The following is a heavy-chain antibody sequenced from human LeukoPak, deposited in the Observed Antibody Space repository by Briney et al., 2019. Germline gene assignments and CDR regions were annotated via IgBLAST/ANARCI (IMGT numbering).Heavy chain of an antibody. Sequence: PSETLSLTCTVSGGSISSSSYYWGWIRQPPGKGLEWIGSIYYSGSTYYNPSLKSRFTISVDTSQNQFSLKLSFVTAADTAVYYCARGGPYYYYYYYMDVWGKGTTVTVSS. V-gene: IGHV4-39*01. CDR3: ARGGPYYYYYYYMDV. D-gene: IGHD2-15*01. J-gene: IGHJ6*03. CDR1: GGSISSSSYY. CDR2: IYYSGST.